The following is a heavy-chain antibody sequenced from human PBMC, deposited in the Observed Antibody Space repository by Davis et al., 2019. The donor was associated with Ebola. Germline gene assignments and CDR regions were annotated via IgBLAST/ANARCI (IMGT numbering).Heavy chain of an antibody. V-gene: IGHV3-48*02. CDR3: ARGYGDSLYYYYGMDV. J-gene: IGHJ6*02. CDR2: ISGSGGST. CDR1: GFTFSSYS. D-gene: IGHD4-17*01. Sequence: LSLTCAASGFTFSSYSMNWVRQAPGKGLEWVSAISGSGGSTYYADSVKGRFTISRDNAKNSLYLQMNSLRDEDTAVYYCARGYGDSLYYYYGMDVWGQGTTVTVSS.